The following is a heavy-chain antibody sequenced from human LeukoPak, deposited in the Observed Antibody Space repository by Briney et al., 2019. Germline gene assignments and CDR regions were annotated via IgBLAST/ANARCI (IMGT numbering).Heavy chain of an antibody. J-gene: IGHJ5*02. D-gene: IGHD6-19*01. V-gene: IGHV3-33*06. CDR1: GCTFSSYG. Sequence: GGSLRLSCAASGCTFSSYGMHWVRHGPGKGLEWVAVVWYDGSNTYYADSVKGRFTISRDNSKNTLYLQMNSLRAEHTAVYYCAKDRGSSGSDWFDPWGQGTLVTVSS. CDR2: VWYDGSNT. CDR3: AKDRGSSGSDWFDP.